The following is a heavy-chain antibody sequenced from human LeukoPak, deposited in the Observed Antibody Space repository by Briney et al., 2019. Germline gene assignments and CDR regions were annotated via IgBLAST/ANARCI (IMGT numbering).Heavy chain of an antibody. D-gene: IGHD3-10*01. CDR3: ARDRPTYYGSGSNNWFDP. CDR1: GGTFSSYA. J-gene: IGHJ5*02. CDR2: IIPIFGTA. Sequence: SVKVSCKASGGTFSSYAISWVRQAPGQGLEWMGGIIPIFGTANYAQKFQGRVTITADESTSTAYMELSSLRSEDTAVYYCARDRPTYYGSGSNNWFDPWGQGTLVTVSS. V-gene: IGHV1-69*01.